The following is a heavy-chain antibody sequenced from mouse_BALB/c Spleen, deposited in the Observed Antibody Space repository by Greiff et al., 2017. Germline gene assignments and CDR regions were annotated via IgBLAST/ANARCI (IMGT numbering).Heavy chain of an antibody. V-gene: IGHV14-3*02. CDR2: IDPANGNT. CDR3: ARWLLRSYAMDY. CDR1: GFNIKDTY. Sequence: EVQLQQSGAELVKPGAPVKLSCTASGFNIKDTYMHWVKQRPEQGLEWIGRIDPANGNTKYDPKFQGKATITADTSSNTAYLQLSSLTSEDTAVYYCARWLLRSYAMDYWGQGTSVTVSS. J-gene: IGHJ4*01. D-gene: IGHD2-3*01.